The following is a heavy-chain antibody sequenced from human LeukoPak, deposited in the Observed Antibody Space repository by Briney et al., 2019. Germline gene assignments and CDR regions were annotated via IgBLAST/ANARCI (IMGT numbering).Heavy chain of an antibody. D-gene: IGHD3-16*02. CDR3: ARDFFAFGGVIALLDY. V-gene: IGHV3-23*01. CDR1: GFTFSTYG. J-gene: IGHJ4*02. CDR2: IGGSGGGT. Sequence: GGSLRLSCAASGFTFSTYGMSWVRQAPGKGLEWVSAIGGSGGGTHYADSVKGRFTISRGNAKKSLYLQMNSLRDEDTAVYYCARDFFAFGGVIALLDYWGQGTLVTVSS.